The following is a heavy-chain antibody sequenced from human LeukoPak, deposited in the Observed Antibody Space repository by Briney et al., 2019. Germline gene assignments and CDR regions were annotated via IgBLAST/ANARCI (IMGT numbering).Heavy chain of an antibody. Sequence: SETLSLTCTVSGGSISSYYWSWIRQPPGKGLEWIGYIYYSGGTNYNPSLKSRVTISVDKSKNQFSLKLSSVTAADTAVYYCGRGPYWFDPWGQGTLVNVSS. V-gene: IGHV4-59*01. CDR1: GGSISSYY. J-gene: IGHJ5*02. CDR3: GRGPYWFDP. CDR2: IYYSGGT.